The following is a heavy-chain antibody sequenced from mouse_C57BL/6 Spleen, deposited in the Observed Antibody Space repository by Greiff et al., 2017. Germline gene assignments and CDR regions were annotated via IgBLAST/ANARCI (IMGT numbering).Heavy chain of an antibody. CDR1: GYTFTSYW. CDR3: ARGGYYGSSYDYAMDY. CDR2: IDPSDSET. J-gene: IGHJ4*01. D-gene: IGHD1-1*01. V-gene: IGHV1-52*01. Sequence: QVQLQQPGAELVRPGSSVKLSCKASGYTFTSYWMHWVKQRPIQGLEWIGNIDPSDSETHYNQKFKDKATLTVDESSSTAYMQLSSLTSEDSAVYYCARGGYYGSSYDYAMDYWGQGTSVTVSA.